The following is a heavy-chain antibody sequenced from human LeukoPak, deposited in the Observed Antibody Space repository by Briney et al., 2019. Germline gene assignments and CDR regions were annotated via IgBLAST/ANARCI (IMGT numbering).Heavy chain of an antibody. D-gene: IGHD6-6*01. V-gene: IGHV1-69*13. J-gene: IGHJ6*02. CDR1: GGTFSSYA. CDR2: IIPIFGTA. CDR3: ARTEYSSSPSPEYYYGMDV. Sequence: ASVKVSCKASGGTFSSYAISWVRQAPGQGLEWMGGIIPIFGTANYAQKFQGRVTITADESTSTAYMELSSLRSEDTAVYYCARTEYSSSPSPEYYYGMDVWGQETTVTVSS.